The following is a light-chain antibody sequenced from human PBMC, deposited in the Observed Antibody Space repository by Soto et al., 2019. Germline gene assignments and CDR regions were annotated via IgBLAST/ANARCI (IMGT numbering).Light chain of an antibody. J-gene: IGKJ5*01. CDR1: QDVTTN. Sequence: TQFPATLSASPGGGATLSCRAAQDVTTNFAWYQLKRGQPPRLLIYDISTRATGVPARFSGSGSGTDFTLTISSLEPDDFAVYYCQQRADWPITFGQGTRLEIK. V-gene: IGKV3D-11*01. CDR2: DIS. CDR3: QQRADWPIT.